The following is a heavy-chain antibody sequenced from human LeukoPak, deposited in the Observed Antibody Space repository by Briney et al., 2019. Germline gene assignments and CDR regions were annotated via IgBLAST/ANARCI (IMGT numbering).Heavy chain of an antibody. CDR2: IDYSGTT. J-gene: IGHJ4*02. CDR3: ASLGRMASIGTEH. Sequence: SETLSLTCGVSGGSISNSNYFWAWICQPPGKGLQWIGSIDYSGTTYDNPSVKSRVSISLDTSKNQFSLKLSSVTAADTAVYYCASLGRMASIGTEHWGQGTLVTVSS. V-gene: IGHV4-39*07. D-gene: IGHD6-13*01. CDR1: GGSISNSNYF.